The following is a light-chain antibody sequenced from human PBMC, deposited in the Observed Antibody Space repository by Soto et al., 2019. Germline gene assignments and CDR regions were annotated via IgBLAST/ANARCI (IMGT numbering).Light chain of an antibody. J-gene: IGKJ1*01. CDR1: QSVSSSY. Sequence: EIVLTQSPGTLSLSPGERATLSCRASQSVSSSYLAWYQQKPGQAPRLLIYGASSRATGIPDRFSGSGSGTDFTLTISRLEPEDFAEYYCQQYGSLPRTFGQGTKVDIK. CDR2: GAS. V-gene: IGKV3-20*01. CDR3: QQYGSLPRT.